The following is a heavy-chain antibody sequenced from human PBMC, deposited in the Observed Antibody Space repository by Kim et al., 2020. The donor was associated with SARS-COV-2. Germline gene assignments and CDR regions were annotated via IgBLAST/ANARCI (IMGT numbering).Heavy chain of an antibody. CDR1: GFTFSSYA. D-gene: IGHD3-3*01. J-gene: IGHJ4*02. CDR2: ISGSGSNK. V-gene: IGHV3-23*01. Sequence: GGSLRLSCTASGFTFSSYAMSWVRQAPGMGLEWVSSISGSGSNKYYSDSLKGRLTISRDNSKNTLYLEMHSLKVEDTAFYYCTKESALFSDYWGQGTLVTV. CDR3: TKESALFSDY.